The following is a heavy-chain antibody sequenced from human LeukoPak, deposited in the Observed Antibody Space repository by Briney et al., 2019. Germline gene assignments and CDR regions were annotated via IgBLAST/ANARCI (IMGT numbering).Heavy chain of an antibody. V-gene: IGHV4-39*07. Sequence: PSETLSLTCTVSGGSSSCSSYYWGWIRQPPGKGLEWIGSIYYSGSTYYNPSLKSRVTISVDTSKNQFSLKLSSVTAADTAVYYCARDLIRGYCSGGSCYSHYYMDVWGKGTTVTVSS. CDR2: IYYSGST. D-gene: IGHD2-15*01. CDR3: ARDLIRGYCSGGSCYSHYYMDV. J-gene: IGHJ6*03. CDR1: GGSSSCSSYY.